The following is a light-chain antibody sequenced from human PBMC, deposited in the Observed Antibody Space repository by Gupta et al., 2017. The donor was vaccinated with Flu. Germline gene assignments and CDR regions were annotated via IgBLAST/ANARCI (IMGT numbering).Light chain of an antibody. CDR2: DTS. CDR1: QGVSGY. CDR3: QQHSNAPST. Sequence: IVLKLSPATLSLSTGERATLSCRASQGVSGYVGWYQHTPRQAPRLLIHDTSNRAAGIPARFRGSGFGTDFTRTSSSLEPEYFALYCFQQHSNAPSTFGQGTQLEIK. V-gene: IGKV3-11*01. J-gene: IGKJ5*01.